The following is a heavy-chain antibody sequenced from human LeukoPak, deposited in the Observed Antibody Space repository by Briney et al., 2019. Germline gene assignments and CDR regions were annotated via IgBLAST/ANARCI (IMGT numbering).Heavy chain of an antibody. CDR3: ARELGINAFDS. Sequence: GASVKVSCKAFGYTFTDNHMYWVRQAPGQGLECMGWINPNSGDTNYAQKFQGRVTLTRDTSISTAYMEVSRLTSDDTAVYFCARELGINAFDSWGQGTMVTVSS. CDR2: INPNSGDT. CDR1: GYTFTDNH. V-gene: IGHV1-2*02. D-gene: IGHD7-27*01. J-gene: IGHJ3*02.